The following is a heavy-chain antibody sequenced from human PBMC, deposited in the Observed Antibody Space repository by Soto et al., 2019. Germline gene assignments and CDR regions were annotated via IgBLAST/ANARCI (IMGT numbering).Heavy chain of an antibody. J-gene: IGHJ6*02. V-gene: IGHV1-69*13. CDR2: IIPIFGTA. Sequence: ASVKVSCKASGGTFSSYAISWVRQAPGQGLEWMGGIIPIFGTANYAQKFQGRVTITADESTSTAYMELSSLRSEDTAVYYCARGRWGAVAGRGGYYYGMDVWGQGTTVTVSS. CDR1: GGTFSSYA. CDR3: ARGRWGAVAGRGGYYYGMDV. D-gene: IGHD6-19*01.